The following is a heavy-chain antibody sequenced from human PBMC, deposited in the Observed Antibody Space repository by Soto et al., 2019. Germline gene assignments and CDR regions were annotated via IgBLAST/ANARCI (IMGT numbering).Heavy chain of an antibody. D-gene: IGHD3-22*01. Sequence: ESGGGVVQPGRSLRLSCAASGFTFSSYGMHWVRQAPGKGLEWVAVIWYDGSNKYYADSVKGRFTISRDNSKNTLYLQMNSLRAEDTAVYYCAREVAYDSSGYPDYWGQGTLVTVSS. CDR2: IWYDGSNK. CDR1: GFTFSSYG. J-gene: IGHJ4*02. V-gene: IGHV3-33*01. CDR3: AREVAYDSSGYPDY.